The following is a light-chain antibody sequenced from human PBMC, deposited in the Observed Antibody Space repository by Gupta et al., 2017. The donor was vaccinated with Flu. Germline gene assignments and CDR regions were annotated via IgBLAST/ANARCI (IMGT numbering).Light chain of an antibody. V-gene: IGLV1-47*01. CDR1: SSNIGRNY. Sequence: QSVLTQPPSASGTPGQRVTISCSGSSSNIGRNYVYWYQQLPGTAPKLLIYRNNQRPSGVPDRFSGSKSGTSASLAISGLRSEDEADYYCAAWDHSLSGVFGGGTKLTVL. CDR3: AAWDHSLSGV. J-gene: IGLJ3*02. CDR2: RNN.